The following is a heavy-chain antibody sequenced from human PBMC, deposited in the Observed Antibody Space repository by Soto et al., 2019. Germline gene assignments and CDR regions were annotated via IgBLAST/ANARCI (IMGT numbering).Heavy chain of an antibody. CDR2: IYYSGRT. J-gene: IGHJ6*02. V-gene: IGHV4-31*03. CDR3: ARGFGFGGMDV. D-gene: IGHD3-10*01. CDR1: GGSISSGGYY. Sequence: QVQLQESGPGLVKPSQTLSLTCTVSGGSISSGGYYWSWIRQHPGKGLEWIGYIYYSGRTYYNPSLKIRVTIAVDTSKNQFSLKLSSVTAADTAVYYCARGFGFGGMDVWGQGTTVTVSS.